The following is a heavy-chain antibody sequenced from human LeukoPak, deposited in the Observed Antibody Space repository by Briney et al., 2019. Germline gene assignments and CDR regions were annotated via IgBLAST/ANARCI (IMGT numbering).Heavy chain of an antibody. D-gene: IGHD1-26*01. CDR2: IHNSGST. Sequence: PSETLSLTCTVSGGSTSSYYWSWIRQPPGEGLEWIAYIHNSGSTNYNPSLKSRVTISVDTSKNQFSLNLRSVTAADTAVYYCVRDWEGFNFDIWGQGTMVTVSS. V-gene: IGHV4-59*01. J-gene: IGHJ3*02. CDR3: VRDWEGFNFDI. CDR1: GGSTSSYY.